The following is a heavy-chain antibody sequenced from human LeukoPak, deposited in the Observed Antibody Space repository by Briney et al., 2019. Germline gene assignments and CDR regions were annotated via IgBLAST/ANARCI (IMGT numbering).Heavy chain of an antibody. D-gene: IGHD2/OR15-2a*01. CDR1: GGSIRSGNYY. J-gene: IGHJ4*02. Sequence: SQTLSLTCTVSGGSIRSGNYYWNWIRQPAGKGLEWIGRIHTSGSTDYNPSLKSRVTISLDTSENQFSLELKSVTAADAAVYYCARTYCDSITCYRFDNWGQGILITVSS. CDR2: IHTSGST. V-gene: IGHV4-61*02. CDR3: ARTYCDSITCYRFDN.